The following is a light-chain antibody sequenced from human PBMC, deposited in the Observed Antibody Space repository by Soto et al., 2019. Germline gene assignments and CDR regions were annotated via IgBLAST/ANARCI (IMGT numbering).Light chain of an antibody. CDR2: EDN. V-gene: IGLV2-14*01. Sequence: QSALTQPPSVSGSPGQWITISCTGTSSDVVGYNYVYWYQQPPGKAPQLLIYEDNSRPSGVSHRFSGSKSGNTASLTISGLQAEDEADYYCASYTGSRTAVVFGGGTKLTVL. CDR1: SSDVVGYNY. CDR3: ASYTGSRTAVV. J-gene: IGLJ2*01.